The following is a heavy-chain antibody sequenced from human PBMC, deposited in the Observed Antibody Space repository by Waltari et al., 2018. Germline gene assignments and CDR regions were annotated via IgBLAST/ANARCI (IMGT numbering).Heavy chain of an antibody. CDR2: IYYSGST. J-gene: IGHJ3*02. Sequence: QVQLQESGPGLVKPSATLSLTCTVSRGSISSYYWSWIRQPPGKGLELIGYIYYSGSTNYNPSLKSRVTISVDTSKNQFSLKLSSVTAADTAVYYCASPSRFYDAFDIWGQGTMVTVSS. CDR1: RGSISSYY. CDR3: ASPSRFYDAFDI. D-gene: IGHD3-16*01. V-gene: IGHV4-59*01.